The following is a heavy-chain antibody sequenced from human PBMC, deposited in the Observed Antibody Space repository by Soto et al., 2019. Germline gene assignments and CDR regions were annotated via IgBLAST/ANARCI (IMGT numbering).Heavy chain of an antibody. D-gene: IGHD3-10*01. CDR2: IKQDGSDK. V-gene: IGHV3-7*05. J-gene: IGHJ4*02. CDR1: GFTFSNHW. CDR3: VRVAIWDTPGSYYRYFDY. Sequence: EVYLVESGGGLVQPGGSQRLSCAASGFTFSNHWMSWVRQAPGKGLEWVANIKQDGSDKKYVDSMKGRFTISRDNARNSMYLQKNRMRAEDTAVYYCVRVAIWDTPGSYYRYFDYWGRGTQVTVSS.